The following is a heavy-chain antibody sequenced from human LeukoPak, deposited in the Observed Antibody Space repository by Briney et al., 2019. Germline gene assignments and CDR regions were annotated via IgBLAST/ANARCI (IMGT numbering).Heavy chain of an antibody. CDR2: IYYSGST. D-gene: IGHD3-10*01. CDR1: GGSISSYY. Sequence: SETLSLTCTVSGGSISSYYWSWIRQPPGKGLEWIGYIYYSGSTNYNPSLKSRVTLSVDTSKNQFSLKLSYVTAADTAVYYCARAMALYYYYYMDVWGKGTTVTVSS. CDR3: ARAMALYYYYYMDV. J-gene: IGHJ6*03. V-gene: IGHV4-59*01.